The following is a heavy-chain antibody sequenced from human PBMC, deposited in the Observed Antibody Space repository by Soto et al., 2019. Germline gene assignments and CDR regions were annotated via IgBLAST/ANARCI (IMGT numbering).Heavy chain of an antibody. CDR2: ISSGSSYI. CDR3: ARGYVSTWSVYYFDY. V-gene: IGHV3-21*01. D-gene: IGHD6-6*01. J-gene: IGHJ4*02. CDR1: GFTFSDYA. Sequence: SGGSLRLSCAASGFTFSDYAMNWVRQAPGKGLEWVSSISSGSSYIYYADSVKGRFTISRDNTKNSLYLQMNSLRAEDTAVYYCARGYVSTWSVYYFDYWGQGTLVTVSS.